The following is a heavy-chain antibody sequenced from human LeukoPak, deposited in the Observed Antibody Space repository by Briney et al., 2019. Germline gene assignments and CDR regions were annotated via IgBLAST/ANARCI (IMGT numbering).Heavy chain of an antibody. Sequence: SETLSLTCAVYGGSFNGHHWTWIRQAPGKGLEWIGEIKHGGSTNYNPSLKSRVTISVDTSKNHFSLKLSSVTAADTALYYCARGTTVTTFQAGTYYYYYIDVWGKGTKLGVCS. D-gene: IGHD4-17*01. CDR3: ARGTTVTTFQAGTYYYYYIDV. CDR1: GGSFNGHH. CDR2: IKHGGST. V-gene: IGHV4-34*01. J-gene: IGHJ6*03.